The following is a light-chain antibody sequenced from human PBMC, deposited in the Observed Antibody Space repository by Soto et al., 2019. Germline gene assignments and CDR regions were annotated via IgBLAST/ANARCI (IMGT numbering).Light chain of an antibody. CDR1: QGISNS. J-gene: IGKJ1*01. CDR2: AAS. V-gene: IGKV1-27*01. CDR3: QKYNRGPPGAA. Sequence: DIQMTQSPSSLSASVGDRVTITCRASQGISNSLAWYQQKPGKVPKLLIYAASTLQSGVPSRFSGSGSGTDFTLTITSLQPEDVATYYCQKYNRGPPGAAFGQGTKVEIK.